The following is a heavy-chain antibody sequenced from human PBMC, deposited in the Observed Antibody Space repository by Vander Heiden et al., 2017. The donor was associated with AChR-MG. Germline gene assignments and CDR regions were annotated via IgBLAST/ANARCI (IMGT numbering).Heavy chain of an antibody. CDR1: GSTFTSYG. CDR3: ARDSLSDGVRVFDY. Sequence: QVQLVQSGAEVKKPGAPVKVSCQASGSTFTSYGISWGRQAPGQGLEWRGWISAYNGNTNYEQKLQGRVTMTTDTSTSTAYMELRSLRSDDTAVYYCARDSLSDGVRVFDYWGQGTLVTVSS. D-gene: IGHD3-10*02. J-gene: IGHJ4*02. CDR2: ISAYNGNT. V-gene: IGHV1-18*01.